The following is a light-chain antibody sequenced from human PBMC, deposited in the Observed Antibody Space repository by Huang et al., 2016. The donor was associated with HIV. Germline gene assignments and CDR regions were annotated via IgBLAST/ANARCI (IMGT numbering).Light chain of an antibody. CDR2: AES. CDR3: QQSYSTPPRT. Sequence: DIQMTQSPSSLSASVGDRVTITCRASQSISSYLNWYQQKPGKAPKRLIYAESSLQSGVPSRCSGSGSGTDFTLTISSLQPEDFATYYCQQSYSTPPRTFGQGTKVEIK. J-gene: IGKJ1*01. CDR1: QSISSY. V-gene: IGKV1-39*01.